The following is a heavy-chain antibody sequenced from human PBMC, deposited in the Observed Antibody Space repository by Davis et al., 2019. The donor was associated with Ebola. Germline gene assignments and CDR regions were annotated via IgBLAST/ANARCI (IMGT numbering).Heavy chain of an antibody. Sequence: MPGGSLRLSCTVSGGSIPTYYWRWIRQPPGKGLEWIGYIYHSGHTDSNPSLKSRVTISVDTSKNQFSLKVNSVTAADTAVYYCAGAGYSSGWSFEYWGQGALVTVSS. CDR2: IYHSGHT. CDR3: AGAGYSSGWSFEY. J-gene: IGHJ4*02. D-gene: IGHD6-19*01. V-gene: IGHV4-59*12. CDR1: GGSIPTYY.